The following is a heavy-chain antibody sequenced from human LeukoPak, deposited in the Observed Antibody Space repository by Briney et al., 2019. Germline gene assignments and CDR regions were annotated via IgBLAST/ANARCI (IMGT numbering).Heavy chain of an antibody. CDR2: ISGSGGST. CDR3: ASQGGYDYYYYMDV. D-gene: IGHD3-16*01. V-gene: IGHV3-23*01. Sequence: GGSLRLSCAASGFTFSSYAMSWVRQAPGKGLEWVSAISGSGGSTYYADSVKGRFTISRDNSKNTLYLQMNSLRAEDTAIYYCASQGGYDYYYYMDVWGKGTTVTVSS. CDR1: GFTFSSYA. J-gene: IGHJ6*03.